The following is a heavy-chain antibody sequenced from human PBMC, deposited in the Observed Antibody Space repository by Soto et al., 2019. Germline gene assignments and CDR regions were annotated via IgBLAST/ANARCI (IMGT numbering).Heavy chain of an antibody. CDR3: AKDQRVAALYYFDY. CDR1: GFTFSSYG. D-gene: IGHD6-13*01. Sequence: GGSLRLSCAASGFTFSSYGMDWVRQAPGKGLEWVAVISYDGSNKYYADSVKGRFTISRDNSKNTLYLQMNSLRAEDTAVYYCAKDQRVAALYYFDYWGQGTLVTVSS. V-gene: IGHV3-30*18. CDR2: ISYDGSNK. J-gene: IGHJ4*02.